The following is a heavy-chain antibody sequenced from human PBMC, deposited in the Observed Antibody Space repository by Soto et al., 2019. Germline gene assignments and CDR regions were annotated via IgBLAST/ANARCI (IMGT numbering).Heavy chain of an antibody. J-gene: IGHJ4*02. CDR2: LYTGGST. CDR1: GFSVTSHY. CDR3: ARATRYFGSFDS. V-gene: IGHV3-53*01. D-gene: IGHD2-2*01. Sequence: EVQLVESGGGLIQPGGSLRLSCVASGFSVTSHYMTWVRQAPGKGLEWVSILYTGGSTYYSDSVKGRSTISRDTPKNTVFLQLNSLRAEDTAIYYCARATRYFGSFDSWGQGTLVSVAS.